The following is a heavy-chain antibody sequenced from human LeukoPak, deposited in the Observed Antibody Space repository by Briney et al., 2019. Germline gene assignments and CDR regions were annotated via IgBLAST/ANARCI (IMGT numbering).Heavy chain of an antibody. D-gene: IGHD2-2*01. V-gene: IGHV1-2*06. CDR2: INPNSGGT. J-gene: IGHJ5*02. CDR1: GYTFTGYY. Sequence: ASVKVSCKASGYTFTGYYMHWVRQAPGQGLEWMGRINPNSGGTNYAQKFQGRVTMTRDTSTSTVYMELSSLRSEDTAVYYCARGDIVVVPAAMIGWFDPWGQGTLVTVSS. CDR3: ARGDIVVVPAAMIGWFDP.